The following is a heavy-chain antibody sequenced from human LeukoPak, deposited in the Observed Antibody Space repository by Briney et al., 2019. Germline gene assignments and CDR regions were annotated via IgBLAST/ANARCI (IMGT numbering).Heavy chain of an antibody. J-gene: IGHJ4*02. V-gene: IGHV3-74*01. CDR2: INSDGSST. D-gene: IGHD3-3*01. CDR1: GFTFSSYW. Sequence: PGGSLRLSCAASGFTFSSYWMHWVRHAPGKGLVWVSRINSDGSSTSYADSVKGRFTISRDNAKNTLYLQMNSLRAEDTAVYYCARGVEMYDFWSGSFDYWGQGTLVTVSS. CDR3: ARGVEMYDFWSGSFDY.